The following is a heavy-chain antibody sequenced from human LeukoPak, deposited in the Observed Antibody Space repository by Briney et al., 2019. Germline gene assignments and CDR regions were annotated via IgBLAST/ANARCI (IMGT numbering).Heavy chain of an antibody. Sequence: AGGSLRLSCAASGFTFSSYGMHWVRQAPGKGLEWVAFISYDGSNKYYADSVKGRFTISRDNSKNTLYLQMNSLRAEDTAVYYCAKPSKSSRYYYYGMDVWGQGTTVTVSS. CDR3: AKPSKSSRYYYYGMDV. J-gene: IGHJ6*02. CDR1: GFTFSSYG. D-gene: IGHD6-13*01. CDR2: ISYDGSNK. V-gene: IGHV3-30*18.